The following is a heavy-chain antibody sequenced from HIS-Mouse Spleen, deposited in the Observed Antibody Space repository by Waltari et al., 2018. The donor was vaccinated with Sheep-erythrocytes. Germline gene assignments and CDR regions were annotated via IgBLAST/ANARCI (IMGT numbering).Heavy chain of an antibody. D-gene: IGHD1-26*01. Sequence: QVQLVQSGAEVKKPGSSVKVSCTASGGTFSSYPSSWVRQAPGQGLEWMGRIIPILGIANYAQKFQGRVTITADKSTSTAYMELSSLRSEDTAVYYCAQTGATTPHFDYWGQGTLVTVSS. V-gene: IGHV1-69*04. CDR1: GGTFSSYP. J-gene: IGHJ4*02. CDR3: AQTGATTPHFDY. CDR2: IIPILGIA.